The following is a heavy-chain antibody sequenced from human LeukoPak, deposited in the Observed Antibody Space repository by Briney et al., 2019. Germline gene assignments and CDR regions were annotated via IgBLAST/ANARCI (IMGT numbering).Heavy chain of an antibody. D-gene: IGHD6-25*01. CDR2: IYTSGST. Sequence: PSETLSLTCTVSGGSISSGSYYWSWIRQPAGKGLEWIGRIYTSGSTNYNPSLKSRVTMSVDTSKNQFSLKLDSVTAADTAVYYCASSAAVADPFDYWGQGTLVTVSS. V-gene: IGHV4-61*02. J-gene: IGHJ4*02. CDR3: ASSAAVADPFDY. CDR1: GGSISSGSYY.